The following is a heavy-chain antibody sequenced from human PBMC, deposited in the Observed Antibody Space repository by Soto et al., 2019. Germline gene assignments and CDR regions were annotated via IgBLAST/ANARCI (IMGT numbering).Heavy chain of an antibody. J-gene: IGHJ4*02. D-gene: IGHD6-19*01. V-gene: IGHV3-15*07. CDR3: AVAPQWLVRRFDY. CDR1: GFTFSNAW. CDR2: IKSKTDGGTT. Sequence: PGGSLRLSCAASGFTFSNAWMNWVRQAPGKGLVWVGRIKSKTDGGTTDYAAPVKGRFIISRDDSINTLYLQMNSLKTEDTAVYYCAVAPQWLVRRFDYWAREPWSPSPQ.